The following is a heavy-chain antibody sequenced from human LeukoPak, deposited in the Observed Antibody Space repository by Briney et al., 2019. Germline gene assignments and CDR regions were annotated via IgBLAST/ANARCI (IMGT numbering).Heavy chain of an antibody. J-gene: IGHJ4*02. CDR3: ARQFGWELLVFDY. D-gene: IGHD1-26*01. CDR1: GYSFTSYW. V-gene: IGHV5-51*01. CDR2: IYPGDSDT. Sequence: GASVKVSCKGSGYSFTSYWIGWVRQMPGKGLEWMGIIYPGDSDTRYSPSFQGQVTISADKSISTAYLQWSSLKASDTAMYYCARQFGWELLVFDYWGQGTLVTVSS.